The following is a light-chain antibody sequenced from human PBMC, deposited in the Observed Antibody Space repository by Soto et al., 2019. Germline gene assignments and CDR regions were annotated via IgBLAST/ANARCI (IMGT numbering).Light chain of an antibody. V-gene: IGKV3D-15*01. CDR3: QQYYNWPSLYT. CDR1: QSVNIN. Sequence: EIVLTQSPATLSVSPGERATLSCRASQSVNINLAWYQQKPAQAPRVLIYETSIRATGIAVRFSGSGSGTELTLTISSLQSEDYAIYYCQQYYNWPSLYTFGQGNKLEIK. J-gene: IGKJ2*01. CDR2: ETS.